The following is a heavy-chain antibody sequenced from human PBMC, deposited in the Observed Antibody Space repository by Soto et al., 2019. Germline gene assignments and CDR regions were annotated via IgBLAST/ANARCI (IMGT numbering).Heavy chain of an antibody. J-gene: IGHJ3*02. D-gene: IGHD2-8*01. V-gene: IGHV4-30-4*01. CDR1: GGSISSGDYY. CDR3: ARSRDIVLMVYAPDAFDI. Sequence: SETLSLTCTVSGGSISSGDYYWSWIRQPPGKGLEWIGYIYYSGSTYYNPSLKSRVTISVDTSKNQFSLKLSSVTAADTAVYYCARSRDIVLMVYAPDAFDIWGQGTMVTVSS. CDR2: IYYSGST.